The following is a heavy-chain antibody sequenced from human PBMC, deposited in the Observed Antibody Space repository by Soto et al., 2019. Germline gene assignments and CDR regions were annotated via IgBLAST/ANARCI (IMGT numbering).Heavy chain of an antibody. D-gene: IGHD5-18*01. CDR1: GFSFTNYW. J-gene: IGHJ6*02. CDR2: IYPGDSDT. Sequence: PGESLKISCKGSGFSFTNYWIAWVRQMPGKGLEWMGIIYPGDSDTRYSPSFQGQVTISADKSISTAYLQCSSLKASDTAMYYCARGPPHSPNFYHYYGMDVWGQRTTVTVSS. V-gene: IGHV5-51*01. CDR3: ARGPPHSPNFYHYYGMDV.